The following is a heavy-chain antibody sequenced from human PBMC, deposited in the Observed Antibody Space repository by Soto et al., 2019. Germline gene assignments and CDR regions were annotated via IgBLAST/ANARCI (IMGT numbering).Heavy chain of an antibody. D-gene: IGHD3-9*01. CDR3: GSSVILTLAVQGGAPDKNYFDS. CDR1: GGSFSGFY. Sequence: PSETLSLTCAVSGGSFSGFYWSWIRQSSGKGLEWIGEIDHSGITNHNTAPKSRATMSVDTSKNQFSLKLRSVTAADTAAYYCGSSVILTLAVQGGAPDKNYFDSWSQGTLVTVSS. CDR2: IDHSGIT. J-gene: IGHJ4*02. V-gene: IGHV4-34*04.